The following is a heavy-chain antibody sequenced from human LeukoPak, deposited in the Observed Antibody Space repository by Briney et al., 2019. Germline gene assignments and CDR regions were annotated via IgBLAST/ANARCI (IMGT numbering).Heavy chain of an antibody. CDR3: ARDYYSSGWYDPYYYGMDV. CDR2: ISSSSSYI. Sequence: GGSLRLSCAASGFTLSSYSMNWFRQAPGKGREWVSSISSSSSYIYCADSVKGRFTISRDNAKNSLYLQMNSLRAEDTAVYYCARDYYSSGWYDPYYYGMDVWAKGPRSPSP. D-gene: IGHD6-19*01. V-gene: IGHV3-21*01. CDR1: GFTLSSYS. J-gene: IGHJ6*02.